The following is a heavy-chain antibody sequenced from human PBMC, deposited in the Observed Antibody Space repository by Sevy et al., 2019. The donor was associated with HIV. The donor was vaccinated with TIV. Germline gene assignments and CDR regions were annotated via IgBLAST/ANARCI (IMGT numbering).Heavy chain of an antibody. CDR1: RFIFNDYG. CDR3: AKNTAAAGAGGFDY. J-gene: IGHJ4*02. D-gene: IGHD6-13*01. Sequence: GESLKISCAASRFIFNDYGMHWVRQAPGKGLEWVAFIQYDGNDKYYADSMRGRFTISRDNSKNMLFLQMNSLRSEDTAMYYCAKNTAAAGAGGFDYWGQGPLVTVSS. CDR2: IQYDGNDK. V-gene: IGHV3-30*02.